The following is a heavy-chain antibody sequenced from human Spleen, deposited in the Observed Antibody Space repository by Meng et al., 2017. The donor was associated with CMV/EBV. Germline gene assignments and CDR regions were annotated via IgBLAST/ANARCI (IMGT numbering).Heavy chain of an antibody. CDR1: GYSISNGYY. V-gene: IGHV4-61*01. CDR3: ARDFQYYGLDV. CDR2: VYYSGST. J-gene: IGHJ6*02. Sequence: SETLSLTCTVSGYSISNGYYWGWIRQPPGKGLECIGYVYYSGSTNYNPSLKSRVTISVDTPKNQFSLRLSSVTAADTAVYYCARDFQYYGLDVWGQGTTVTVSS.